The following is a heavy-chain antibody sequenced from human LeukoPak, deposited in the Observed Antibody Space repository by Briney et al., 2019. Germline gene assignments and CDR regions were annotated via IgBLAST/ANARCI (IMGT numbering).Heavy chain of an antibody. CDR1: GGSFSGYY. V-gene: IGHV4-34*01. CDR2: INHSGST. J-gene: IGHJ3*02. Sequence: SETLSLTCAVYGGSFSGYYWSWIRQPPGKGLEWIGEINHSGSTNYNPSLKSRVTISVDTSKNQFSLKLSSVTAADTAVYYCARGSQQRLVSLGAFDIWGQGTMVTVSS. CDR3: ARGSQQRLVSLGAFDI. D-gene: IGHD6-13*01.